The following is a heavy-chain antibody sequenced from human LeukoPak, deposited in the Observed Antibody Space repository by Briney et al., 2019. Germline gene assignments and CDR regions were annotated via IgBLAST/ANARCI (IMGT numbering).Heavy chain of an antibody. Sequence: PSETLSLTCTVSGYSISTGYYWDWIRQPPGKGLEWIGYIYYSGSTNYNPSLKSRVTISVDTSKNQFSLKLSSVPAADTAVYYCARYPYGFKSFFDLWGRGTLVTVSS. J-gene: IGHJ2*01. V-gene: IGHV4-38-2*02. CDR1: GYSISTGYY. CDR2: IYYSGST. CDR3: ARYPYGFKSFFDL. D-gene: IGHD4-17*01.